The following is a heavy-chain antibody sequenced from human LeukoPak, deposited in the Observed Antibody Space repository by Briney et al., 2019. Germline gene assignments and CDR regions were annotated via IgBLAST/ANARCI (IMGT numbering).Heavy chain of an antibody. V-gene: IGHV3-7*04. CDR3: ARGWFDP. CDR2: IKNDGSES. J-gene: IGHJ5*02. Sequence: GGSLRLSCAVSGFNFRDHWMDWVRQAPGKGLEWVGHIKNDGSESYYVDSLKGRFSISRDNSKNTLYLQMNSLRAEDTAVYYCARGWFDPWGQGTLVTVSS. CDR1: GFNFRDHW.